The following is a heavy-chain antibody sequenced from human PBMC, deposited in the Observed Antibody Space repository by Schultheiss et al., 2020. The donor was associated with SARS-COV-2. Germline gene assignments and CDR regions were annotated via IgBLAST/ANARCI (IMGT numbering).Heavy chain of an antibody. CDR2: ISYDGSNK. CDR3: ARVSRPEPYCSGGSCYSDYFDY. D-gene: IGHD2-15*01. J-gene: IGHJ4*02. CDR1: GFTFSSYA. Sequence: GGSLRLSCAASGFTFSSYAMHWVRQAPGKGLEWVAVISYDGSNKYYADSVKGRFTISRDNSKNTLYLQMNSLRAEDTAVYYCARVSRPEPYCSGGSCYSDYFDYWGQGTLVTVSS. V-gene: IGHV3-30*04.